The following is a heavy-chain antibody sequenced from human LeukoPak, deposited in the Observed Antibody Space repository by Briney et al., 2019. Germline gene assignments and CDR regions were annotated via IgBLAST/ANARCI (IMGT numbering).Heavy chain of an antibody. CDR1: GYTFASYA. V-gene: IGHV1-3*01. J-gene: IGHJ5*02. D-gene: IGHD2-2*02. CDR3: AGSYCATTDCYTWFDP. CDR2: INAGYDNT. Sequence: ASVKVSCKASGYTFASYAIHWVRQAPGQRLEWMGWINAGYDNTKYSQKFRGRVTITRDTSATTAYMELSSLRSEDTAVYYCAGSYCATTDCYTWFDPWGQGTLVTVSS.